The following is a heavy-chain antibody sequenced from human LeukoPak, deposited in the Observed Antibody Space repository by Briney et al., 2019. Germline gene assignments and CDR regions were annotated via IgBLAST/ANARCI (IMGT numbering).Heavy chain of an antibody. CDR2: INPNSDGT. V-gene: IGHV1-2*02. J-gene: IGHJ4*02. CDR3: ARELGYYGSGSYYNEAFDY. Sequence: ASAKVSCKPSGYTLTGYYMHWVRHTPEQRLEWMGWINPNSDGTNSAQKFQGRVTMTRDTSISTAYMELSRLRSDDTAVYYCARELGYYGSGSYYNEAFDYWGQGTLVTVSS. CDR1: GYTLTGYY. D-gene: IGHD3-10*01.